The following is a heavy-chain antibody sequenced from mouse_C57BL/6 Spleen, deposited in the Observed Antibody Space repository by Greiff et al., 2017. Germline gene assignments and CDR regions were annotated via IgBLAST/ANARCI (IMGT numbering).Heavy chain of an antibody. D-gene: IGHD1-1*01. CDR3: ARAVVEPIFDY. CDR1: GYTFTSYW. Sequence: QVQLQQPGAELVRPGTSVKLSCKASGYTFTSYWMHWVKQRPGQGLEWIGVIDPSDSYTNYNQKFKGKATLTVDTSSSTAYMQLSSLTSEDSAVYYCARAVVEPIFDYWGQGTTLTVSS. CDR2: IDPSDSYT. J-gene: IGHJ2*01. V-gene: IGHV1-59*01.